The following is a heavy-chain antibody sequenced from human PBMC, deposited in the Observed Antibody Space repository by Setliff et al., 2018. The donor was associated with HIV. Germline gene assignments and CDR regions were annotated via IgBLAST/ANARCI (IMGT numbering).Heavy chain of an antibody. CDR1: GFTLTTYS. CDR3: ARESKGAMALEIFDY. Sequence: GGSLRLSCAASGFTLTTYSMNWVRQAPGKGLEWVSSISSSSSYTNYADSVKGRFTISRDNAKDSLYLQMNSLRAEDTAVYYCARESKGAMALEIFDYWGQGTLVTVSS. CDR2: ISSSSSYT. J-gene: IGHJ4*02. D-gene: IGHD1-26*01. V-gene: IGHV3-21*01.